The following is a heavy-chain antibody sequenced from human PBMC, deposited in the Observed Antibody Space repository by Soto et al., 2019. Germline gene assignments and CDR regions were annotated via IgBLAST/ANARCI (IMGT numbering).Heavy chain of an antibody. D-gene: IGHD3-22*01. Sequence: QEQLQESGPGLVKPSETLSLTCTVSGDFSSSYYWSWIRQSPGRGLEWIGYVYYSGSTNYKPSLKSRVTISVDTSQKQFSLKLRSVTAADTAVYFCARGKSGYYPYFDNWGQGTLVTVSS. J-gene: IGHJ4*02. CDR3: ARGKSGYYPYFDN. V-gene: IGHV4-59*01. CDR1: GDFSSSYY. CDR2: VYYSGST.